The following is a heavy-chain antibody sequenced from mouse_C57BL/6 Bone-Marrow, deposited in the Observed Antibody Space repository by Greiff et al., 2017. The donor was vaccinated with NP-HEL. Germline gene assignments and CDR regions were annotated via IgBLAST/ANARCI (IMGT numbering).Heavy chain of an antibody. D-gene: IGHD2-5*01. CDR1: GFTFSTYG. CDR2: ISSGGSYT. V-gene: IGHV5-6*01. J-gene: IGHJ2*01. CDR3: ARHYYSNYFDY. Sequence: EVHLVESGGDLVKPGGSLKLPCAASGFTFSTYGMSWVRRTPDKRLEWVATISSGGSYTYYPDSVKGRFTISRDNAKNTLYLQMSSLKSEDTAMYYCARHYYSNYFDYWGQGTTLTVSS.